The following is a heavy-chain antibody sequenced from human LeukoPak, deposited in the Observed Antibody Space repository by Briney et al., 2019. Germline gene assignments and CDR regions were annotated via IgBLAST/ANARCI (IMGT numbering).Heavy chain of an antibody. Sequence: KPSETLSLTCTVSGYSISSGYYWGWIRQPPGKGLGWIGSIYHSGSTYYNPSLKSRVTISVDTSKNQFSLKLSSVTAADTAVYYCAREGDTIFGVVIDYWGQGTLVTVSS. J-gene: IGHJ4*02. V-gene: IGHV4-38-2*02. D-gene: IGHD3-3*01. CDR1: GYSISSGYY. CDR2: IYHSGST. CDR3: AREGDTIFGVVIDY.